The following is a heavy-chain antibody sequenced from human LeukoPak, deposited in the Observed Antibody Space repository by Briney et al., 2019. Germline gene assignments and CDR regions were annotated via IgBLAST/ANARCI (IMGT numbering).Heavy chain of an antibody. CDR1: GGSISSYC. J-gene: IGHJ4*02. D-gene: IGHD7-27*01. Sequence: SETLSLTCTVSGGSISSYCWSWIRQPPGKGLEWVGYISYSGRTNYNPSLKSRVTISVDTSKNQFSLRLSSVTAADTAVYYCARKTGDLYYFDYWGQGTLVTVSS. CDR2: ISYSGRT. V-gene: IGHV4-59*01. CDR3: ARKTGDLYYFDY.